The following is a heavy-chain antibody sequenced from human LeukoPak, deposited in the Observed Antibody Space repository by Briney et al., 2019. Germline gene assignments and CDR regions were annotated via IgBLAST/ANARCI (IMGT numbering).Heavy chain of an antibody. V-gene: IGHV3-48*04. CDR1: GFTFSSYS. J-gene: IGHJ4*02. CDR2: ISSSSSTI. D-gene: IGHD5-24*01. CDR3: ARDRMATIYYFDY. Sequence: GGSLRLSCAASGFTFSSYSMNWVRQAPGEGQEWVSYISSSSSTIYYADSVKGRFTISRDDAKNSLYLQMNSLRAEDTAVYYCARDRMATIYYFDYWGQGTLVTVSS.